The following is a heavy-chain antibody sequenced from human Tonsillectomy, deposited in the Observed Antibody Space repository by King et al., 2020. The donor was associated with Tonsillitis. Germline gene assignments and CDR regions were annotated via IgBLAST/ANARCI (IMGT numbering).Heavy chain of an antibody. J-gene: IGHJ4*02. CDR3: ARDPNWGSGY. Sequence: DVQLVESGGGLVKPGGSLRLSCVASGFTFSNHDMSWIRQAPGKGLEWVSTISASRSSLSYADSVRGRFTISTDNAKNSLYLQMNSLRDDDTAIYYCARDPNWGSGYWGPGTLVTVSS. V-gene: IGHV3-21*06. D-gene: IGHD7-27*01. CDR1: GFTFSNHD. CDR2: ISASRSSL.